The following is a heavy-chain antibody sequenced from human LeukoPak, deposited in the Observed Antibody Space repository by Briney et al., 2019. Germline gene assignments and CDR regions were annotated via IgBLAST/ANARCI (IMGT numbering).Heavy chain of an antibody. Sequence: PSETLSLTCAVYGWSFNYYYWNWIRQPPGKGLEWTGEINARGDTNYNPSLKSRVTISVDTSKKQFSLRLTSMIAADTALYYCARGQVPAARGYNWFDPWGQGTLVTVSS. CDR2: INARGDT. D-gene: IGHD2-2*01. V-gene: IGHV4-34*01. CDR3: ARGQVPAARGYNWFDP. CDR1: GWSFNYYY. J-gene: IGHJ5*02.